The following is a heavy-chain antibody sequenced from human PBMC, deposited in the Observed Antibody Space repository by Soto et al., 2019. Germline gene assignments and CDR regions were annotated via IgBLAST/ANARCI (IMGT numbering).Heavy chain of an antibody. V-gene: IGHV3-33*01. CDR1: EFTIRCYV. CDR2: TGWHKRDK. J-gene: IGHJ4*02. CDR3: ARDSGGERRRFNFDD. D-gene: IGHD3-16*01. Sequence: PGGSLSHSCVESEFTIRCYVMHWVGQAPGKGMEWVAVTGWHKRDKIDANIVQGRITIPRDKSKTTHYVHMSSLRAEDTAVYHCARDSGGERRRFNFDDWGQGTQVTVSS.